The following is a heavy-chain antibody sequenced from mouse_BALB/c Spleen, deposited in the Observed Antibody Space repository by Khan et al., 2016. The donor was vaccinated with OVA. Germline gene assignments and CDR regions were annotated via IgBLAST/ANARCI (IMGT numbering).Heavy chain of an antibody. V-gene: IGHV1-4*01. D-gene: IGHD2-14*01. CDR1: GYTFTRYT. CDR2: INPSNGYT. Sequence: QIQLVQSGAELARPGASVKMSCKASGYTFTRYTIHWIKERPGPGLEWIGYINPSNGYTNYNQKFKDKATLTTDKSSTTAYLQLSSLTSDDSAVYNCVRDGAYHRNDGWFAYWGQGTRVTVSA. CDR3: VRDGAYHRNDGWFAY. J-gene: IGHJ3*01.